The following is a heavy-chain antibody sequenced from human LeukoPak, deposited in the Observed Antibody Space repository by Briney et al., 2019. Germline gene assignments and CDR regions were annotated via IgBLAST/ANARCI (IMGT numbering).Heavy chain of an antibody. J-gene: IGHJ6*03. CDR2: IYPGDSDT. CDR3: ARHGHYCGGDRSAEGYYYYYYYMDV. Sequence: GESLKISCKGSGYSFTSYWIGWVRQMPGKGLEWMGIIYPGDSDTRYSPSFQGQVTISADKSISTAYLQWSSLKASDTAMYYCARHGHYCGGDRSAEGYYYYYYYMDVWGKGTTVTVSS. D-gene: IGHD2-21*01. V-gene: IGHV5-51*01. CDR1: GYSFTSYW.